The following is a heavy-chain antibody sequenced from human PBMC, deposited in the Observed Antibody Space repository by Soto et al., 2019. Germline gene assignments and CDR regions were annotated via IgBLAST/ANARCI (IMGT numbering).Heavy chain of an antibody. Sequence: VASVKVSCKASGYTFTSYAISWVRQAPGQGLEWMGGIIPIFGTANYAQKFQGRVTITADESTSTAYMELSSLRSEDTAVYYCARVKWSGYGDYDYWGQGTLVTVSS. J-gene: IGHJ4*02. CDR2: IIPIFGTA. CDR1: GYTFTSYA. D-gene: IGHD4-17*01. V-gene: IGHV1-69*13. CDR3: ARVKWSGYGDYDY.